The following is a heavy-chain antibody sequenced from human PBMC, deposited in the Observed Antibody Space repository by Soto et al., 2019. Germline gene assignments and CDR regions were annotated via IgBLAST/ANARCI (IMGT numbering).Heavy chain of an antibody. Sequence: PSETLSLTCTVSGGSISSSSYYWGWIRQPPGKGLEWIGSIYYSGSTYYNPSLKSRVTISVDTSKNQFSLKLSSVTAADTAVYHCARQGTYSSSPPYYFDYWGQGTLVTSPQ. J-gene: IGHJ4*02. V-gene: IGHV4-39*01. CDR1: GGSISSSSYY. CDR2: IYYSGST. D-gene: IGHD6-6*01. CDR3: ARQGTYSSSPPYYFDY.